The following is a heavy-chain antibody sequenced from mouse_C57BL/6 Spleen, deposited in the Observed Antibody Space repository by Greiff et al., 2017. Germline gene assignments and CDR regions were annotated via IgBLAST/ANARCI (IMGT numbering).Heavy chain of an antibody. CDR3: AREGYGSSPWCAY. V-gene: IGHV1-82*01. Sequence: QVQLQQSGPELVKPGASVKISCKASGYAFSSSWMNWVKQRPGKGLEWIGRIYPGDGDTNYNGKFKGKATLTADKSSSTAYMQLSSLTSEDSAVYFCAREGYGSSPWCAYWGQGTLVTVSA. J-gene: IGHJ3*01. D-gene: IGHD1-1*01. CDR1: GYAFSSSW. CDR2: IYPGDGDT.